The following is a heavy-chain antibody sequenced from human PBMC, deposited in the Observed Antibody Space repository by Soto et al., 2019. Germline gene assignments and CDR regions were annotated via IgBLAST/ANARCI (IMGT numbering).Heavy chain of an antibody. CDR2: VYHTGRT. CDR1: GGSFKSGSYS. V-gene: IGHV4-61*01. CDR3: ARIGLNYYYYYGMDV. Sequence: SETLSLTCTVSGGSFKSGSYSWSWIRQPPGKGLEWIGYVYHTGRTSYNPSLKSRVTISVDTSKNQFSLKLSSVTAADTAVYYCARIGLNYYYYYGMDVWGQGTTVTVSS. J-gene: IGHJ6*02.